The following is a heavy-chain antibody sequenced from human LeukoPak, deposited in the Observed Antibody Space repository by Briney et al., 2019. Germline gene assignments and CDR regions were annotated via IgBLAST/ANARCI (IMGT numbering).Heavy chain of an antibody. D-gene: IGHD5-12*01. Sequence: GGSLRLSCAASGFTFSSYGMHWVRQAPGKGLEWVAVISHDGSNKYYADSVKGRFTISRDNSKNTLYLQMNSLRAEDTAVYYCAKVVEATIRRVRYYGMDVWGQETTVTVSS. J-gene: IGHJ6*02. V-gene: IGHV3-30*18. CDR2: ISHDGSNK. CDR3: AKVVEATIRRVRYYGMDV. CDR1: GFTFSSYG.